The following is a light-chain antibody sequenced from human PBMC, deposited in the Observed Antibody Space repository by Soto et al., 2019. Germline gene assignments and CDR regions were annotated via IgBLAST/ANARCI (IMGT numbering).Light chain of an antibody. CDR1: SGHSSYA. J-gene: IGLJ2*01. V-gene: IGLV4-69*01. CDR2: LNNDGSH. Sequence: QLVLTQSPSASASPGASVKLTCTLSSGHSSYAIAWHQKQPGKGPRYLMDLNNDGSHTKGDGIPDRFSGSSSGADRFLIISSLQSEDDADYYCQTWGTGFQFFGGGTKLTVL. CDR3: QTWGTGFQF.